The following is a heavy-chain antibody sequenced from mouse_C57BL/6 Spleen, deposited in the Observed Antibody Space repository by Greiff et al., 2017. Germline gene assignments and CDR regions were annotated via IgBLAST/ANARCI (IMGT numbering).Heavy chain of an antibody. CDR1: GFTFSDYG. CDR2: ISSGSSTI. D-gene: IGHD2-4*01. Sequence: DVMLVESGGGLVKPGGSLKLSCAASGFTFSDYGMHWVRQAPEKGLEWVAYISSGSSTIYYADTVKGRFTISRDNAKNTLFLQMTSLRSEDKAMYYCAGDYDGFAYWGQGTLVTVSA. J-gene: IGHJ3*01. V-gene: IGHV5-17*01. CDR3: AGDYDGFAY.